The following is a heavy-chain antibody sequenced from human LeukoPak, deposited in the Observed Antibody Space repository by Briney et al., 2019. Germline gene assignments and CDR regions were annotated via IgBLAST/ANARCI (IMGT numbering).Heavy chain of an antibody. CDR3: ARQSYTAYYYYGMDV. V-gene: IGHV4-59*08. J-gene: IGHJ6*02. D-gene: IGHD3-10*01. CDR2: IYYSGST. CDR1: GGSISSYY. Sequence: SETLSLTCTVSGGSISSYYWSWIRQPPGRGLEWIGNIYYSGSTNYNPSLKSRVTISVDTSKNQFSLRLSSVTAADTAVYYCARQSYTAYYYYGMDVWGQGTTVTVSS.